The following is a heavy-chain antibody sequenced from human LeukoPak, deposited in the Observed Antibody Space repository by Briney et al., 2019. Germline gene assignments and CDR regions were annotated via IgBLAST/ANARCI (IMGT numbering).Heavy chain of an antibody. V-gene: IGHV4-59*01. CDR1: GDSISSYY. CDR2: IFYSGST. Sequence: SETLSLTCTVSGDSISSYYWSWIRQSPGKGLEWIGNIFYSGSTYYNPSLKSRVTISVDTSRNQFSLKLSSVTAADTAVYYCARVSGYDWESFYDYWGQGTLVTVSS. CDR3: ARVSGYDWESFYDY. D-gene: IGHD5-12*01. J-gene: IGHJ4*02.